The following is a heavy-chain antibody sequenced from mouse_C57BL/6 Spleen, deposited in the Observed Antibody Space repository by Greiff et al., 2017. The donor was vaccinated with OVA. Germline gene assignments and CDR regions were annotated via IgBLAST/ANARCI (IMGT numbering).Heavy chain of an antibody. CDR1: GYTFTSYW. CDR2: IDPSDSYT. J-gene: IGHJ1*03. CDR3: ARYGSSYWYFDV. V-gene: IGHV1-69*01. Sequence: VQLQQPGAELVMPGASVKLSCKASGYTFTSYWMHWVKQRPGQGLEWIGEIDPSDSYTNYNQKFKGKSTLTVDKSSSTAYMQLSSLTSEDSAVYYCARYGSSYWYFDVWGTGTTVTVSS. D-gene: IGHD1-1*01.